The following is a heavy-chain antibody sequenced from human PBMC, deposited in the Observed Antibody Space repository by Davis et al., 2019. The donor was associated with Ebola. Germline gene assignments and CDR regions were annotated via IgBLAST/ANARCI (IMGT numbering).Heavy chain of an antibody. D-gene: IGHD1-26*01. J-gene: IGHJ5*01. CDR2: IHYSGSI. V-gene: IGHV4-34*01. CDR3: ARGWDAQKIGS. CDR1: GGSLSGYY. Sequence: GSLRLSCAVYGGSLSGYYWSWIRQPPGKGLEWIGEIHYSGSIDYNPTLKGRVTISGDTSKNQFSLKLSSVTAADTAVYYCARGWDAQKIGSWGQGTLVTVSS.